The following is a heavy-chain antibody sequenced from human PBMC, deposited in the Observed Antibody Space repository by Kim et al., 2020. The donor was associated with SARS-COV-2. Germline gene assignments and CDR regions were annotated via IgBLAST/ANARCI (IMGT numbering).Heavy chain of an antibody. D-gene: IGHD2-2*01. CDR3: ARTHRGVTSCFDY. CDR1: GVSISSYY. V-gene: IGHV4-59*01. J-gene: IGHJ4*02. CDR2: IYYSGST. Sequence: SETLSLTCTVSGVSISSYYWSWIRQPPGKGLEWIGYIYYSGSTNYNPSLKSRVTISLDTSKKQFSLKLSSVSAADTAVYYCARTHRGVTSCFDYWGLGTLVTVSS.